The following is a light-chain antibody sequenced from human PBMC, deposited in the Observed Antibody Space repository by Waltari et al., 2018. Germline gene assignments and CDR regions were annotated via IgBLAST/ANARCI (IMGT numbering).Light chain of an antibody. CDR3: QQYGSSPYT. Sequence: IVLTQSPGTLSLSPGERATLSGRASQSVSSSYLAWYQQKPGQAPRLLIYGASTRATGIPDRFSGSGSGTDFTLTISRLEPEDFAVYYCQQYGSSPYTFGQGTKVEIK. CDR1: QSVSSSY. V-gene: IGKV3-20*01. J-gene: IGKJ2*01. CDR2: GAS.